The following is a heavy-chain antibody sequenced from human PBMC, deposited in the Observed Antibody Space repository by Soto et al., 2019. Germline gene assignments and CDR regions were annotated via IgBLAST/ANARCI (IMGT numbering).Heavy chain of an antibody. D-gene: IGHD7-27*01. Sequence: GGSLRLSCAASGFTFSSYDMHWVRQATGKGLEWVSAIGTAGDPYYPGSVKGRFTISRENAKNSLYLQMNSLRAGDTAVYYCARGTGEVPDWYFDLWGRGTLVTVSS. V-gene: IGHV3-13*05. J-gene: IGHJ2*01. CDR3: ARGTGEVPDWYFDL. CDR2: IGTAGDP. CDR1: GFTFSSYD.